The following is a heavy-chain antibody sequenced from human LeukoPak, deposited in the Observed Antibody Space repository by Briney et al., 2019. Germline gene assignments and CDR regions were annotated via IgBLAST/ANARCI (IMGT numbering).Heavy chain of an antibody. CDR2: INHSGST. CDR3: ARAPGYSRGWYGARGTSRYFDY. CDR1: AGSFSAYY. V-gene: IGHV4-34*04. Sequence: SQTLSLACALDAGSFSAYYCRWIRHPAGNGRELIVVINHSGSTNNNPSLKSRATLSVDTSKNQFSLNLSSATPATTTVYYCARAPGYSRGWYGARGTSRYFDYWGQGTLVTVSS. J-gene: IGHJ4*02. D-gene: IGHD6-19*01.